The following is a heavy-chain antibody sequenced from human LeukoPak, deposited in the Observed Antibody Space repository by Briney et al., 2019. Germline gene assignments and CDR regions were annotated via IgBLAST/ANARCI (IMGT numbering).Heavy chain of an antibody. CDR2: ISAYNGNT. CDR1: GYTFTSYG. CDR3: ASHGINYYGMDV. D-gene: IGHD2-15*01. V-gene: IGHV1-18*01. Sequence: GESLKISCKGSGYTFTSYGISWVRQAPGQGLAWMGWISAYNGNTNYAQKHQGRVTMTTDTSTSTAYMELRSLRSDDTAVYYCASHGINYYGMDVWGQGTTVTVSS. J-gene: IGHJ6*02.